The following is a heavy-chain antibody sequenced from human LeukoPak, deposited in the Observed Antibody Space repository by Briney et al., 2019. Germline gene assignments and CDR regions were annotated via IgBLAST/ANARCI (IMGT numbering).Heavy chain of an antibody. Sequence: PGRSLRLSCAASGFTFSSYGMHWVRQAPGKGLEWVAVISYDGSNKYYADSVKGRFTISRDNSKNTLYLQMNSLRAEDTAVYYCAKASSGWSLNKYYFDYWGQGTLVTVSS. D-gene: IGHD6-19*01. J-gene: IGHJ4*02. CDR3: AKASSGWSLNKYYFDY. CDR1: GFTFSSYG. V-gene: IGHV3-30*18. CDR2: ISYDGSNK.